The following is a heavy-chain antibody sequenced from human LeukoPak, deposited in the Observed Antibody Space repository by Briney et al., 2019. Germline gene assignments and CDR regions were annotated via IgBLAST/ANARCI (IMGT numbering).Heavy chain of an antibody. V-gene: IGHV1-69*05. Sequence: SVKVSCKASGGTFSSYAISWVRQAPGQGLEWMGGIIPIFGTANYAQKFQGRVTITTDESTSTACMELSSLRSEDTAVYYCASFGHPIGYCSSTSCLHDAFDIWGQGTMVTVSS. CDR1: GGTFSSYA. D-gene: IGHD2-2*01. CDR3: ASFGHPIGYCSSTSCLHDAFDI. CDR2: IIPIFGTA. J-gene: IGHJ3*02.